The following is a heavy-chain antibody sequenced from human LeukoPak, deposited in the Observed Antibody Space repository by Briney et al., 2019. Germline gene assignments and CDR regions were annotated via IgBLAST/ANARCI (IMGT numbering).Heavy chain of an antibody. D-gene: IGHD4-11*01. CDR1: GYTFTSYG. V-gene: IGHV1-18*01. CDR3: ARIDSNYGGYYYMDV. Sequence: ASVKVSCKASGYTFTSYGISWVRQAPGQGLEWMGWISAYNGNTNYAQKLQGRVTMTRDTSTSTAYMELRSLRSDDTAVYYCARIDSNYGGYYYMDVWGKGTTVTVSS. CDR2: ISAYNGNT. J-gene: IGHJ6*03.